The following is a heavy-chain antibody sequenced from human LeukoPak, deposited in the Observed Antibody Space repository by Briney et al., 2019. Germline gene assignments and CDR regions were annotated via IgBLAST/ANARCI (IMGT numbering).Heavy chain of an antibody. Sequence: PRASVKVSCKASGYTFTGYYMHWVRQAPGQGLEWMGWINPNSGGTNYAQKFQGRVTMTRDTSISTAYMELSSLRSEDTAVYYCARGKLKLRFLEWPREAGYYFDYWGQGTLVTVSS. J-gene: IGHJ4*02. D-gene: IGHD3-3*01. V-gene: IGHV1-2*02. CDR2: INPNSGGT. CDR3: ARGKLKLRFLEWPREAGYYFDY. CDR1: GYTFTGYY.